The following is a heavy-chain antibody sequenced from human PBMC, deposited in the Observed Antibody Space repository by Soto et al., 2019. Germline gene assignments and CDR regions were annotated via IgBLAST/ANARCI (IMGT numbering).Heavy chain of an antibody. CDR2: IYYSGTT. Sequence: SETLSLTCTVSGGSISDYYWSWIRQPPGKGLEWIGYIYYSGTTNYSPSLKSRVTISVDTSKNQFSLKLSSVTAADSAIYYCARQSGGYYYYGMDVWGQGTTVPVSS. J-gene: IGHJ6*02. CDR1: GGSISDYY. V-gene: IGHV4-59*08. D-gene: IGHD1-26*01. CDR3: ARQSGGYYYYGMDV.